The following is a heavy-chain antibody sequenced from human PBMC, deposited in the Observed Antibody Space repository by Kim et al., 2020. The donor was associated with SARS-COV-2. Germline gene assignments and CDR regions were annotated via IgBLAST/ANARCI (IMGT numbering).Heavy chain of an antibody. V-gene: IGHV3-30*01. D-gene: IGHD6-6*01. CDR3: ARDPFIAAHRPSWFDP. Sequence: SVKGRFTISRDNSKNTLYLQMTSLRAEDTAVYYCARDPFIAAHRPSWFDPWGQGTLVTVSS. J-gene: IGHJ5*02.